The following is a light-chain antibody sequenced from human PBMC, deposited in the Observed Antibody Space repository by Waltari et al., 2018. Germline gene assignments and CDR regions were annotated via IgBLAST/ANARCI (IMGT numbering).Light chain of an antibody. CDR1: HSVSRGY. CDR3: QQYGSTPRT. Sequence: VLTQSPATLSLSPGEGATLSCRASHSVSRGYLAWYQQRPGQAPRLLISETSSRANGIPDRFSGSGSGTDFTLSISRLESEDFAVYYCQQYGSTPRTFGQGTRV. V-gene: IGKV3-20*01. J-gene: IGKJ1*01. CDR2: ETS.